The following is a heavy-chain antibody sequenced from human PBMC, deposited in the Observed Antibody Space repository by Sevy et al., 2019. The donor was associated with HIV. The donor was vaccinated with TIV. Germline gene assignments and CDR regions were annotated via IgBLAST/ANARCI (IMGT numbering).Heavy chain of an antibody. J-gene: IGHJ3*02. V-gene: IGHV1-69*13. CDR3: ARRGQDIVVVPAARGDAFDI. Sequence: ASVKVSCKASGGTFSSYAISWVRQAPGQGLEWMEGIIPIFGTANYAQKFQGRVTITADESTSTAYMELSSLRSEDTAVYYCARRGQDIVVVPAARGDAFDIWGQGTMVTVSS. CDR2: IIPIFGTA. CDR1: GGTFSSYA. D-gene: IGHD2-2*01.